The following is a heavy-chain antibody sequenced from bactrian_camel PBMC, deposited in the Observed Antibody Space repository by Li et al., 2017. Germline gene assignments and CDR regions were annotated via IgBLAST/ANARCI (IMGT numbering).Heavy chain of an antibody. J-gene: IGHJ6*01. V-gene: IGHV3S1*01. CDR1: GYTRWTYC. CDR3: ASEYSDYDLFAY. D-gene: IGHD4*01. Sequence: HVQLVESGGTSVQAGGSLKLSCVGSGYTRWTYCMAWFRQAPGKEREGVASIDHEGVTTYADSVKGRFTISRDNAKNTVYLQMNSLKSDDTALYYCASEYSDYDLFAYWGQGTQVTVS. CDR2: IDHEGVTT.